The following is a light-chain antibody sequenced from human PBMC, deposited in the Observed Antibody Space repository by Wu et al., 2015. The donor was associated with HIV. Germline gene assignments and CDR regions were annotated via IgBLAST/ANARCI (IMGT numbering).Light chain of an antibody. V-gene: IGKV3-20*01. J-gene: IGKJ1*01. CDR2: GAS. CDR1: QSVSTTY. Sequence: EIVLTQSPGTLSLSPGERATLSCRASQSVSTTYLAWYQQKPGQAPRLLISGASRRATGIPDRFSGSGSGTDFTLTIRRLEPEDLAVYYCHLYSSAWTFGQGTKVEVK. CDR3: HLYSSAWT.